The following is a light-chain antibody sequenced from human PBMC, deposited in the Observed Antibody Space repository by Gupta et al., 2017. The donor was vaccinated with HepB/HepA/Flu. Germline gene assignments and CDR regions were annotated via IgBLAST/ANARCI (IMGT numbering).Light chain of an antibody. J-gene: IGKJ1*01. CDR3: QQNHVSPWT. CDR1: QTISGS. V-gene: IGKV1-39*01. CDR2: FVT. Sequence: EIQMTQSPSSLSASVGDRVTISCRASQTISGSVNLYQQKPGKAPELLVYFVTILQSGVPSRFSGSASGTDFTLTIASLQPEDFATYFGQQNHVSPWTFGQGTKVEIK.